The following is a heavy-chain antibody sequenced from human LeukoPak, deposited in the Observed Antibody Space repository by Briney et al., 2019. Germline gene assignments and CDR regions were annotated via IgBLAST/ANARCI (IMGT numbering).Heavy chain of an antibody. V-gene: IGHV1-2*06. J-gene: IGHJ6*02. D-gene: IGHD2-2*01. Sequence: ASVKVSCTASGSTFTVYYMHWVREAPAQGLEWMGRINPNSGGTNYAQKFQGRVTMTRDTSISTAYMELSRLRSDDTAVYYCAREKVRQSGMDVWGQGTTVTVSS. CDR3: AREKVRQSGMDV. CDR2: INPNSGGT. CDR1: GSTFTVYY.